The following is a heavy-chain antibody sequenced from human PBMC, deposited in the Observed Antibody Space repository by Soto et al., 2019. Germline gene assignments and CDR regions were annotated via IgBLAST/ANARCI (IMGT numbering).Heavy chain of an antibody. CDR2: INHSGST. V-gene: IGHV4-34*01. CDR3: ARGCCGDYVYYYYGMDV. D-gene: IGHD4-17*01. Sequence: SETLSLTCAVYGGSFSGYYWSWIRQPPGKGLEWIGEINHSGSTNYNPSLKSRVTISVDTSKNQFSLKLSSVTAADTAVYYCARGCCGDYVYYYYGMDVWGQGTTVTVSS. J-gene: IGHJ6*02. CDR1: GGSFSGYY.